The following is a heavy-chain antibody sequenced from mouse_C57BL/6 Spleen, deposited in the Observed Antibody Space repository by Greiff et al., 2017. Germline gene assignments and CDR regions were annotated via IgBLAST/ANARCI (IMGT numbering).Heavy chain of an antibody. V-gene: IGHV14-2*01. CDR1: GFNIKDYY. Sequence: EVKLMESGAELVKPGASVKLSCTASGFNIKDYYMHWVKQRTEQGLEWIGRIDPEDGETKYAPKFQGKATIKAATSSNTAYLQLSSLTSEDTAVYYCASGYDAWFAYWGQGTLVTVSA. J-gene: IGHJ3*01. CDR3: ASGYDAWFAY. D-gene: IGHD2-2*01. CDR2: IDPEDGET.